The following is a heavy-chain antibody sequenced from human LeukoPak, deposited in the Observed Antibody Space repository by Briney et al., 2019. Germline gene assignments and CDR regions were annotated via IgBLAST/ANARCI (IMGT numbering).Heavy chain of an antibody. CDR1: GFTFSSYA. CDR2: ISGSGGST. Sequence: GGSLRLSCAASGFTFSSYAMSWVRQAPGKGLEWVSAISGSGGSTYYADSVKGRFTISRDNSKNTRYLQMNSLRAEDTAVYYCAKSVMITFGGVIGAFDIWGQGTMVTVSS. CDR3: AKSVMITFGGVIGAFDI. V-gene: IGHV3-23*01. D-gene: IGHD3-16*02. J-gene: IGHJ3*02.